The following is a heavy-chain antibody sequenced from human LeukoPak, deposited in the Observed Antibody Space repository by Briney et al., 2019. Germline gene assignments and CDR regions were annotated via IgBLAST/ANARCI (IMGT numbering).Heavy chain of an antibody. D-gene: IGHD5-18*01. CDR1: GGSISSSSYY. CDR2: IYYSGST. J-gene: IGHJ4*02. CDR3: ARDSLTQFSDTAMVTGYFDY. Sequence: PSETLSLTCTVSGGSISSSSYYWGWIRQPPGKGLEWIGYIYYSGSTYYNPSLKSRVTISVDTSKNQFSLKLSSVTAADTAVYYCARDSLTQFSDTAMVTGYFDYWGQGTLVTVSS. V-gene: IGHV4-31*03.